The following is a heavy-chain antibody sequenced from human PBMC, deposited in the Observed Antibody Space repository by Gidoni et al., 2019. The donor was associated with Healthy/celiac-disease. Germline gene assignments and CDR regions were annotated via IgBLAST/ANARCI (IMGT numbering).Heavy chain of an antibody. V-gene: IGHV1-8*01. J-gene: IGHJ4*02. D-gene: IGHD3-9*01. CDR1: GYTFTSYD. CDR3: ARIAGGDFDWLLFSASHFDY. Sequence: QVQLVQSGAEGKKPGASVKVSCKPSGYTFTSYDINWVRQATGQGLEWIGWMNPNRCHTGYAQKFQGRVTMTRNTSLRTAYMELSSLRSEDTVVYYCARIAGGDFDWLLFSASHFDYWGQGTLVTVSS. CDR2: MNPNRCHT.